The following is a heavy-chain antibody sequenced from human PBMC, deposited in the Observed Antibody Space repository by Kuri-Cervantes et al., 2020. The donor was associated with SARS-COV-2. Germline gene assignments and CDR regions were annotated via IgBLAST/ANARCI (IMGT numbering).Heavy chain of an antibody. J-gene: IGHJ4*02. V-gene: IGHV3-NL1*01. CDR1: GFTFSSYG. CDR3: ASSLLGTLDY. D-gene: IGHD1-14*01. CDR2: ISGSGGSA. Sequence: GGSLRLSCAASGFTFSSYGMHWVRQAPGKGLEWVSAISGSGGSAYYADSVKGRFTISRDNSKNTLYLQMNSLRAEDTAVYYCASSLLGTLDYWGQGTLVTVSS.